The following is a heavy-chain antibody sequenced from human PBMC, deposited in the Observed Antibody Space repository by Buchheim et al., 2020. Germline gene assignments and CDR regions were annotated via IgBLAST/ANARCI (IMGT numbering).Heavy chain of an antibody. J-gene: IGHJ6*02. Sequence: QVQLVESGGGVVQPGRSLRLSCAASGFTFSSYGMHWVRQAPGKGLEWVAVISYDGSNKYYADSVKGRFTISRDNSKNTLYVQMNSLRAEDTAVYYCAKEGYYYGMDVWGQGTT. CDR2: ISYDGSNK. V-gene: IGHV3-30*18. CDR3: AKEGYYYGMDV. CDR1: GFTFSSYG.